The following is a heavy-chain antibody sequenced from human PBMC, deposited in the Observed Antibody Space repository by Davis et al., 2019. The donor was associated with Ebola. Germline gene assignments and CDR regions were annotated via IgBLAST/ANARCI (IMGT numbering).Heavy chain of an antibody. CDR3: ARGGQGVGAGRWLDP. Sequence: SETLSLTCTVSGGSISSYYWSWIRQPAGKGLEWIGYIYSSGSSNSNPSFKSRVTISVDTSESRFSLKLTAVTPADTAVYYCARGGQGVGAGRWLDPWGQGNLVIVSS. V-gene: IGHV4-59*01. J-gene: IGHJ5*02. D-gene: IGHD1-26*01. CDR2: IYSSGSS. CDR1: GGSISSYY.